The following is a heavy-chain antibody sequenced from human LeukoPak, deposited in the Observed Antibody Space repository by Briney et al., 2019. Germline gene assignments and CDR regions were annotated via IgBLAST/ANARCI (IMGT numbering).Heavy chain of an antibody. D-gene: IGHD1-7*01. CDR2: ISGSGSST. J-gene: IGHJ4*02. CDR1: GFTLRSLA. CDR3: AKHAGTSRLTKDY. Sequence: GGSLSFSCAALGFTLRSLAMGWVRRAQGRGLKGVPAISGSGSSTYYADSVKGRFTISRDNSKNTLYLQMNSLRADDTAVYYCAKHAGTSRLTKDYWGQGTLATVSS. V-gene: IGHV3-23*01.